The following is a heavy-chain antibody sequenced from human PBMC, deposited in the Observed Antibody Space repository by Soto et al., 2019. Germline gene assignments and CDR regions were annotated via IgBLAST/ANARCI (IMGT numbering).Heavy chain of an antibody. D-gene: IGHD3-10*01. J-gene: IGHJ5*02. CDR1: GYTFTNYG. CDR3: ARGVGSGTYYNQYNWFDP. V-gene: IGHV1-18*01. Sequence: ASVKVSCTASGYTFTNYGISWVRQAPGQGLEWMGWINTYNGNTNHAQKLQGRVTMTTDTSTSTAYMELRSLRSDDTAVYYCARGVGSGTYYNQYNWFDPWGQGTLVTVS. CDR2: INTYNGNT.